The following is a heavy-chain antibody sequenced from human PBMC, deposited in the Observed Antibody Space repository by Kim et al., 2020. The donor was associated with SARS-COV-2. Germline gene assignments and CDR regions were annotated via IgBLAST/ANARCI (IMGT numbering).Heavy chain of an antibody. CDR1: GFTFSNYV. J-gene: IGHJ3*02. V-gene: IGHV3-48*02. CDR2: ISSGSTTI. CDR3: TREGFGGIAFDI. D-gene: IGHD3-10*01. Sequence: GGSLRLSCTGSGFTFSNYVMQWVRQAPGKGLEWVSYISSGSTTIYYAASVKGQFTVSRDDAKQSLYLQMNSLAEEDTAVYFCTREGFGGIAFDIWGQGTTVTVSS.